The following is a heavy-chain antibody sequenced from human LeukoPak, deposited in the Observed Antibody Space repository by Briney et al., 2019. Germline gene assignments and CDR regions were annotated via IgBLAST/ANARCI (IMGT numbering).Heavy chain of an antibody. J-gene: IGHJ4*02. V-gene: IGHV5-51*01. CDR1: GCIFTSHW. D-gene: IGHD6-19*01. CDR3: ARRQLSSDWPWDPFDY. Sequence: GESLQISCKGSGCIFTSHWIGWVRQMPGKGLEWMGIIYPGDSDTRYSPSFQGQVTISADKSISTAYVQWTSLEASDTAMYYCARRQLSSDWPWDPFDYWGQGTLVTVSS. CDR2: IYPGDSDT.